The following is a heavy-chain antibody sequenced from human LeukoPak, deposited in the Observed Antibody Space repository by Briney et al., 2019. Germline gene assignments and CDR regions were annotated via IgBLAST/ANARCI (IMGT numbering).Heavy chain of an antibody. CDR3: ARLRYGDYHELYYYYYYAMDV. CDR1: GYSFTTYY. J-gene: IGHJ6*02. V-gene: IGHV5-51*01. CDR2: IHPGDSDT. Sequence: GESLKISCKGSGYSFTTYYIGWVRQMPGKGLEWMGIIHPGDSDTRYSPSFQGQVTISADRSISTAYLQWSRLKASDTAMYYCARLRYGDYHELYYYYYYAMDVWGQGTTVTVSS. D-gene: IGHD4-17*01.